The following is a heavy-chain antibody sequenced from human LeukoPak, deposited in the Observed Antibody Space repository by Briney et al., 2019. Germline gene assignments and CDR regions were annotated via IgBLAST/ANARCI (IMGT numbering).Heavy chain of an antibody. Sequence: PGGSLRLSCAASGFTFSSYAMHWVRQAPGKGLEWVAVISYDGSNKYYADSVKGRFTISRDNSKNTLYLQMNSLRAEDTAVYYCAREVGLPGAFDYWGQGTLVTVSS. J-gene: IGHJ4*02. CDR1: GFTFSSYA. CDR3: AREVGLPGAFDY. CDR2: ISYDGSNK. V-gene: IGHV3-30*04. D-gene: IGHD5-12*01.